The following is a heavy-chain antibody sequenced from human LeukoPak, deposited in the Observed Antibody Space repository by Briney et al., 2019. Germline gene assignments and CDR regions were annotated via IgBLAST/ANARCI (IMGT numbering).Heavy chain of an antibody. CDR1: GFTFSHYE. CDR3: ARGPDYGDRLDFFDY. J-gene: IGHJ4*02. V-gene: IGHV3-7*01. Sequence: PGGSLRLSCVISGFTFSHYEMIWVRQAPGKGPEWVASIKQDGSQYYVDSVKGRFIISRDNAKNSLYLQMNSLRAEDTAVYSCARGPDYGDRLDFFDYWGQGTLVTVSS. D-gene: IGHD4-17*01. CDR2: IKQDGSQ.